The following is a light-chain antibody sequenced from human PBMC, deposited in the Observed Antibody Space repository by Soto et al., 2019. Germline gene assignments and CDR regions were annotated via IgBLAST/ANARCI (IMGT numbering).Light chain of an antibody. J-gene: IGKJ2*01. CDR2: GAS. CDR3: QQSYSVPYT. V-gene: IGKV1-39*01. Sequence: DIQMTQSPSSLSASVGDTISITFRSFQTISKSLNWYQQRPGKAPKLLIFGASTLHNGVPPRFSGLGSATHFTLTIINLQPEDAAAYYCQQSYSVPYTFGQGTKVDIK. CDR1: QTISKS.